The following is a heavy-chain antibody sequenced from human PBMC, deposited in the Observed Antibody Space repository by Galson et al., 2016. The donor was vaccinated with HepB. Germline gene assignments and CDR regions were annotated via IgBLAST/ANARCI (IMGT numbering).Heavy chain of an antibody. Sequence: SLRLSCAASGFTVSNNHMSWVRQAPGKGLEWVSVIYSGGSTYYADSVKGRFTISRDNSKNTLYLQMNSLRAEGTAVYYCAKDIRSYGLFGRFDYWGQGTLVTVSS. CDR1: GFTVSNNH. D-gene: IGHD5-18*01. V-gene: IGHV3-53*05. CDR3: AKDIRSYGLFGRFDY. CDR2: IYSGGST. J-gene: IGHJ4*02.